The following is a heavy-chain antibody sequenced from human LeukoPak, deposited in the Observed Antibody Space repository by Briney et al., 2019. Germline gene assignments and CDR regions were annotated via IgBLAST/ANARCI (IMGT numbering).Heavy chain of an antibody. D-gene: IGHD3-9*01. V-gene: IGHV3-21*01. CDR1: GFTFSSYS. CDR3: ARGDILTGYFSAGNWFDP. J-gene: IGHJ5*02. Sequence: PGGSLRLSCAASGFTFSSYSMNWFRQAPGKGLEWVSSISSSSSYIYYADSVKGRFTISRDNDKNSLYLQMNSLRAQDTAVYYCARGDILTGYFSAGNWFDPWGQGTLVTVSS. CDR2: ISSSSSYI.